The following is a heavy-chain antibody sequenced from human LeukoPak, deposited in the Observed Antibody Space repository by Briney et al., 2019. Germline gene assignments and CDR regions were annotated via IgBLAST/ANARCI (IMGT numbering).Heavy chain of an antibody. CDR2: IRYDGSNK. CDR3: ATYGDYVWDY. CDR1: GFTFSSYG. D-gene: IGHD4-17*01. J-gene: IGHJ4*02. V-gene: IGHV3-30*02. Sequence: GGSLRLSCAASGFTFSSYGMHWVRQAPGKGLEWVAFIRYDGSNKYYADSVKGRFTISRDNSKNTLYLQMNSLRAEDTAVYYCATYGDYVWDYWGQGTLVTVSS.